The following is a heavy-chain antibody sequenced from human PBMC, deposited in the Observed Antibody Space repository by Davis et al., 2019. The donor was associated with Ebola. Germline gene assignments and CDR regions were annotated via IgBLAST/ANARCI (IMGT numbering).Heavy chain of an antibody. CDR3: ARQSVDTAMVTWLDY. Sequence: PGGSLRLSCTVSGGSISSSSYYWGWIRQPPGKGLEWIGSIYYSGSTYYNPSLKSRVTISVDTSKNQFSLKLSSVTAADTAVYYCARQSVDTAMVTWLDYWGQGTLVTVSS. V-gene: IGHV4-39*01. D-gene: IGHD5-18*01. J-gene: IGHJ4*02. CDR1: GGSISSSSYY. CDR2: IYYSGST.